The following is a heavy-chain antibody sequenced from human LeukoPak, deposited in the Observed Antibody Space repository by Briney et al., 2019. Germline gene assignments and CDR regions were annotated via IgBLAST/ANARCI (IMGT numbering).Heavy chain of an antibody. J-gene: IGHJ6*03. CDR3: ARVPIGPGRIYYYYMDV. D-gene: IGHD2-15*01. CDR1: GGTFSSYA. V-gene: IGHV1-69*05. Sequence: SVKVSCKASGGTFSSYAISWVRQAPGQGLEWMGGIIPIFGTANYTQKFQGRVTITTDESTSTAYMELSSLRSEDTAVYYCARVPIGPGRIYYYYMDVWGKGTTVTVSS. CDR2: IIPIFGTA.